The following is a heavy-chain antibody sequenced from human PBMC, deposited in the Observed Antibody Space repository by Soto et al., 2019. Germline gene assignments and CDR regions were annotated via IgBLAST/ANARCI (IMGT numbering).Heavy chain of an antibody. CDR3: AKGISIAAAGTPWFDP. CDR2: ISGSGGST. D-gene: IGHD6-13*01. Sequence: PGGSLRLSCAASGFTFSSYSMSWVRQAPGKGLEWVSAISGSGGSTYYADSVKGRFTISRDNSKNTLYLQMNSLRAEDTAVYYCAKGISIAAAGTPWFDPWGQGTLVTVSS. J-gene: IGHJ5*02. V-gene: IGHV3-23*01. CDR1: GFTFSSYS.